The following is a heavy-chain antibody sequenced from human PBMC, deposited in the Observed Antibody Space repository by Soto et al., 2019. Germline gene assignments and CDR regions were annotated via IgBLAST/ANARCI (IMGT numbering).Heavy chain of an antibody. Sequence: SETLSLTCTVSGGSISNYYWSWIRQPPGKGLEWIGYIYYSGSTKYNPSLKSRVTISVDTSKAQFSLKLNSVTAADTAVYYCASFSSTSGWPVGAFDVWGQGTMVTVSS. D-gene: IGHD6-19*01. V-gene: IGHV4-59*01. J-gene: IGHJ3*01. CDR1: GGSISNYY. CDR2: IYYSGST. CDR3: ASFSSTSGWPVGAFDV.